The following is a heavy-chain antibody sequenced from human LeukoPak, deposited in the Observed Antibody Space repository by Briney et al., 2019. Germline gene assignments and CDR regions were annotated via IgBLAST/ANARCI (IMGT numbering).Heavy chain of an antibody. J-gene: IGHJ4*02. CDR3: ARGIAAPDFDY. D-gene: IGHD6-13*01. Sequence: GGSLRLSCAASGFTFSSYSMNWVRQAPGRGLEWVSSISSSSSYIYYADSVKGRFTISRDNAKNSLYLQMNSLRAEDTAVYYCARGIAAPDFDYWGQGTLVTVSS. CDR1: GFTFSSYS. CDR2: ISSSSSYI. V-gene: IGHV3-21*01.